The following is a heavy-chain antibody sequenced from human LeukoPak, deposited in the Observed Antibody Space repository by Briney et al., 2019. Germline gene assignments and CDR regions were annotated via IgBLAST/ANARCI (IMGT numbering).Heavy chain of an antibody. CDR3: ATGSSSRYLDYAFDI. V-gene: IGHV4-4*07. CDR1: GGSISSYY. J-gene: IGHJ3*02. Sequence: PSETLSLTCTVSGGSISSYYWSWIRQPAGKGLEWIGRIYTSGSTNYNPSLKSRVTMSVDTSKNQFSLKLSSVTAADTAVYYCATGSSSRYLDYAFDIWGQGTMVTVSS. D-gene: IGHD6-6*01. CDR2: IYTSGST.